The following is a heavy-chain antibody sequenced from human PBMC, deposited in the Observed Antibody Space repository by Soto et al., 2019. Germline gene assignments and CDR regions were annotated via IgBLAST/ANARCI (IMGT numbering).Heavy chain of an antibody. CDR2: IYYIGRT. J-gene: IGHJ4*02. D-gene: IGHD4-17*01. CDR1: GGSISSGGYY. Sequence: SETLSLTCTVSGGSISSGGYYWSWIRQHPGKGLEWIGYIYYIGRTYYNPSLKSRVTISVDRSKNQFSLKLTAVTAADTAVYYCATFESYGDLDYWGQGTLVTVSS. V-gene: IGHV4-31*03. CDR3: ATFESYGDLDY.